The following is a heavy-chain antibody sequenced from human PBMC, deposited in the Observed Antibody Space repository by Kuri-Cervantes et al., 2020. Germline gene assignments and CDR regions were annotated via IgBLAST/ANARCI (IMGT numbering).Heavy chain of an antibody. CDR1: GYTLTELS. D-gene: IGHD2-8*01. CDR2: FDPEDGET. V-gene: IGHV1-24*01. Sequence: ASVKVSCKVSGYTLTELSMHWVRQAPGKGLEWMGGFDPEDGETIYAQKFQGRVTMTEDTSTDTAYMELSSLRSEDTAVYYCARAGADCTNGVCYIGLAKTSYTSDYWGQGTLVTVSS. J-gene: IGHJ4*02. CDR3: ARAGADCTNGVCYIGLAKTSYTSDY.